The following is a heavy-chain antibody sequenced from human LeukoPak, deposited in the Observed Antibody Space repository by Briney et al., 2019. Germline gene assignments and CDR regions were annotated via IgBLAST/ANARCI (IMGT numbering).Heavy chain of an antibody. CDR1: GYPFNAYF. CDR2: INPNSGGT. CDR3: ARELAARPGPLVDY. Sequence: ASVKVSCEASGYPFNAYFIHWVRQTPGQGLEWMGWINPNSGGTNYAQKFQGRVTMTRDTSVSTAYMELSRLRSDDTAVYYCARELAARPGPLVDYWGQGTLVTVSS. V-gene: IGHV1-2*02. D-gene: IGHD6-6*01. J-gene: IGHJ4*02.